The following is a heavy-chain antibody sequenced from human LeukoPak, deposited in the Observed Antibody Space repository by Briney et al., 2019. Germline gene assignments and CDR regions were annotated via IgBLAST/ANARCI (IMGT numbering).Heavy chain of an antibody. D-gene: IGHD3-10*01. CDR2: ISGYNGNT. CDR1: GYSFTSYG. J-gene: IGHJ4*02. CDR3: ARAPNSSGSGSFFSDY. V-gene: IGHV1-18*01. Sequence: ASVKVSCKASGYSFTSYGISWVRQAPGQGLEWMGWISGYNGNTRYAQKVQDRVTVTTDTSTTTGYMELRSLRSDDTAVYYCARAPNSSGSGSFFSDYWGQGTLVTVSS.